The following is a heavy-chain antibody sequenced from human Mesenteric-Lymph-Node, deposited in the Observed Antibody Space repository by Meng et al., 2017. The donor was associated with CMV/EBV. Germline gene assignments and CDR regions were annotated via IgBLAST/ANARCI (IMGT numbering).Heavy chain of an antibody. V-gene: IGHV4-4*02. CDR2: IYHSGST. J-gene: IGHJ4*02. CDR3: ARGNTMVRGVFDY. CDR1: GGSISSSNW. Sequence: CAGSGGSISSSNWWSWVRQPPGKGLEWIGEIYHSGSTNYNPSLKSRVTISVDKSKNQFSLKLSSVTAADTAVYYCARGNTMVRGVFDYWGQGTLVTVSS. D-gene: IGHD3-10*01.